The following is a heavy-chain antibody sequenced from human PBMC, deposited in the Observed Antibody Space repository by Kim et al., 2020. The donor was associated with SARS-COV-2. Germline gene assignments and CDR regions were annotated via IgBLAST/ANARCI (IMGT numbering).Heavy chain of an antibody. Sequence: ASVKVSCKVSGYTRTELSMHWVRQAPGKGLEWMGGFDPEDGETIYAQKFQGRVTMTEDTSTDTAYMELSSLRAEYTAVYYCATREYFGGDCYFDYWGQGTPVPVSS. CDR3: ATREYFGGDCYFDY. CDR2: FDPEDGET. V-gene: IGHV1-24*01. J-gene: IGHJ4*02. CDR1: GYTRTELS. D-gene: IGHD2-21*02.